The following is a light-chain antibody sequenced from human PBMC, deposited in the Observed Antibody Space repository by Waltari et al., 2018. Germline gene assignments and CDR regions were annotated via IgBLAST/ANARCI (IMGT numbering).Light chain of an antibody. J-gene: IGKJ3*01. CDR3: QQSYSTPLFT. CDR2: AAS. CDR1: PSISSY. V-gene: IGKV1-39*01. Sequence: DIQMTQSPSSLSASVGDRVTITCRASPSISSYLNWYQQKPGKVPNLLIYAASSLQSGVPSRFRGSGSGTDFTLTISSLQPEDFATYYCQQSYSTPLFTFGPGTKVDIK.